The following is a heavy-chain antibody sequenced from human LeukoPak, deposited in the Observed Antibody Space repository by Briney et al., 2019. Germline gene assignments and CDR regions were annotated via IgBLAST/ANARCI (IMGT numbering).Heavy chain of an antibody. J-gene: IGHJ4*02. CDR2: ISSSSSTI. CDR3: ARDHLLLWFGESHFGY. V-gene: IGHV3-48*04. CDR1: GFTFSSYS. D-gene: IGHD3-10*01. Sequence: GGSLRLSCAASGFTFSSYSMNWVRQAPGKGLEWVSYISSSSSTIYYADSVKGRFTISRDNAKNSLYLQMNSLRAEDTAVYYCARDHLLLWFGESHFGYWGQGTLVTVSS.